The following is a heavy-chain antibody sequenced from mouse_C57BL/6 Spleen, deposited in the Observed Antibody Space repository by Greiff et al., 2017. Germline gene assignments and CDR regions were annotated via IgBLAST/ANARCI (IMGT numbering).Heavy chain of an antibody. Sequence: QVQLQQPGAELVKPGASVKLSCKASGYTFTSYWMHWVKQRPGQGLEWIGMIHPNSGSTNYNEKFKSKATLTVYKSSSTAYMQLSSLTSEDSAVYYCARGGYYGSSYAMDYWGQGTSVTVSS. CDR3: ARGGYYGSSYAMDY. CDR1: GYTFTSYW. J-gene: IGHJ4*01. CDR2: IHPNSGST. V-gene: IGHV1-64*01. D-gene: IGHD1-1*01.